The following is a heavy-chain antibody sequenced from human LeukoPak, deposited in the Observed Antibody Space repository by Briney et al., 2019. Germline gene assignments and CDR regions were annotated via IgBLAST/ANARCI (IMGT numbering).Heavy chain of an antibody. D-gene: IGHD6-25*01. Sequence: PARSLRLSCAASGFTISSYGMHWVRQAPGKGLEWVSFMSYDGSYKYYADSVKGRFTISRETSKNTLYLQMNGLRAEDTAVYYCTKDSSGAIDYWGQGTLVTVSS. CDR3: TKDSSGAIDY. J-gene: IGHJ4*02. CDR2: MSYDGSYK. V-gene: IGHV3-30*18. CDR1: GFTISSYG.